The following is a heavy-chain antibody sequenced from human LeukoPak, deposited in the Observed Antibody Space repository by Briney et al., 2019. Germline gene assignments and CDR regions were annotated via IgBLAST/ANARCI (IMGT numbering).Heavy chain of an antibody. J-gene: IGHJ4*02. D-gene: IGHD1-26*01. V-gene: IGHV6-1*01. CDR3: ARDLEGATYFDH. CDR2: TYYRSNWYN. CDR1: GDSVSSDSAA. Sequence: SQTLSLTCAISGDSVSSDSAAWNWIRQSPSRCLEWLGSTYYRSNWYNDYAVSVKSRITITPDTSKNQFSLQLNSLTPEDTAVYYCARDLEGATYFDHWGQGTLVTVSS.